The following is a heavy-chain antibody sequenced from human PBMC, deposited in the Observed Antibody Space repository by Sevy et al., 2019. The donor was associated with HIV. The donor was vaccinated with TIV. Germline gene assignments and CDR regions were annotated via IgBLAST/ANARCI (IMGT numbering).Heavy chain of an antibody. V-gene: IGHV3-23*01. D-gene: IGHD2-8*01. Sequence: GGSLRLSCAASGFTFSKYSMSWVRQPPGKGLEWVSTLSFGGGEIDYADSVKGRFNITRDNSKNTVYLQMNNLRPDDTAVYYCAREGCTKPHDYWGQGTLVTVSS. CDR3: AREGCTKPHDY. CDR2: LSFGGGEI. CDR1: GFTFSKYS. J-gene: IGHJ4*02.